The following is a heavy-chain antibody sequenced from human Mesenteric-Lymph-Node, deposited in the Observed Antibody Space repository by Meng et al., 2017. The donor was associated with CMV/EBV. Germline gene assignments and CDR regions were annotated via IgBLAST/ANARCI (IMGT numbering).Heavy chain of an antibody. CDR2: ISDTGTT. CDR1: GFTIITYG. Sequence: GGSLRLSCAASGFTIITYGMSWVRQAPGKGLEWVSGISDTGTTYYADSVKGRFTISRDNSKNALDLQMNSLRDKDTAVYYCAKDRRTIDALDIWGQGTMVTVSS. V-gene: IGHV3-23*01. CDR3: AKDRRTIDALDI. J-gene: IGHJ3*02. D-gene: IGHD1-14*01.